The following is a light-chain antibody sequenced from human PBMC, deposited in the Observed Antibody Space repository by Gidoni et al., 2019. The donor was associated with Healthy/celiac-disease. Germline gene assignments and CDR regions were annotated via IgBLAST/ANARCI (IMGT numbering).Light chain of an antibody. Sequence: QSVLTQPPSASGTPGQRVTISCSGISSNIGSNTVNWYQQLPGTAPKLLIYSNNQRPSGVPDRFSGSKSGTSASLASSGLQSEDDADYYCAAWDDSLNGRVFGGGTKLTVL. CDR3: AAWDDSLNGRV. J-gene: IGLJ3*02. CDR2: SNN. CDR1: SSNIGSNT. V-gene: IGLV1-44*01.